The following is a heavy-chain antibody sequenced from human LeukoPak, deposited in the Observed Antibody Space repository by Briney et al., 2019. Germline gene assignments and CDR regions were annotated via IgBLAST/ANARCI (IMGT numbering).Heavy chain of an antibody. Sequence: ASVKVSCKASGGTFSSYAISWVRQAPEQGLEWMGGIIPIFGTANYAQKFQGRVTITTDESTSTAYMELSSLRSEDTAVYYCASRTARESYYYYMDVWGKGTTVTVSS. V-gene: IGHV1-69*05. CDR1: GGTFSSYA. D-gene: IGHD6-6*01. CDR2: IIPIFGTA. J-gene: IGHJ6*03. CDR3: ASRTARESYYYYMDV.